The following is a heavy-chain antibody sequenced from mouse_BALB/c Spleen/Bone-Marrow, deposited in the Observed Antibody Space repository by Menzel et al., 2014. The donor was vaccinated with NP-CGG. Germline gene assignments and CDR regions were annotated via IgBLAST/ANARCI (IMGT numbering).Heavy chain of an antibody. V-gene: IGHV5-9-4*01. D-gene: IGHD1-1*01. CDR3: ARDGYGSSD. CDR1: GFTFSTYV. CDR2: ISSGGSYT. J-gene: IGHJ3*01. Sequence: EVKLMESGGVLVKPGGSLKLSCAASGFTFSTYVMSWVRQSPEKRLEWVAEISSGGSYTYYPDTVTGRFTISRDNAKNTLYLEMSSLRSEDTAMYYCARDGYGSSDWGQGTLVTVSA.